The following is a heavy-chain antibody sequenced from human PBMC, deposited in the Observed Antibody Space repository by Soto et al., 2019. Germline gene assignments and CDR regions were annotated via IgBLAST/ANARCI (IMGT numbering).Heavy chain of an antibody. J-gene: IGHJ5*02. V-gene: IGHV4-38-2*02. CDR3: AREVEMATIPKWFDP. Sequence: SETLSLTCAFSCYSISSGYYWGWIRQPPGKGLEWIGSIYHSGSTYYNPSLKSRVTISVDTSKNQFSLKLSSVTAADTAVYYCAREVEMATIPKWFDPWGQGTLVTVSS. D-gene: IGHD5-12*01. CDR1: CYSISSGYY. CDR2: IYHSGST.